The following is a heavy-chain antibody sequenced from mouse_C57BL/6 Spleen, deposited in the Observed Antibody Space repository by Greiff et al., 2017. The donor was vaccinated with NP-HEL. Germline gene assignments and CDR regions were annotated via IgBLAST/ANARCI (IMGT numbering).Heavy chain of an antibody. CDR1: GYTFTSYW. CDR2: IDPSDSYT. Sequence: QVQLKQPGAELVMPGASVKLSCKASGYTFTSYWMHWVKQRPGQGLEWIGEIDPSDSYTNYNQKFKGKSTLTVDKSSSTAYMQLSSLTSEDSAVYYCAFTTVVATRAMDYWGQGTSVTVSS. V-gene: IGHV1-69*01. J-gene: IGHJ4*01. CDR3: AFTTVVATRAMDY. D-gene: IGHD1-1*01.